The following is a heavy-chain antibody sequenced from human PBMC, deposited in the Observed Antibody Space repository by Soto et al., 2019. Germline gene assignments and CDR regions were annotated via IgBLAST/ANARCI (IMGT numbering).Heavy chain of an antibody. Sequence: PSETLSLTCTVSGGSISSSSYYWGWIRQPPGKGLEWIGSIYYSGSTYYNPSLKSRVTISVDTSKNQFSLKLSSVTAADTAVYYCAPHFYGSGSYYRVWGQGTLVTVSS. V-gene: IGHV4-39*01. D-gene: IGHD3-10*01. CDR2: IYYSGST. CDR3: APHFYGSGSYYRV. J-gene: IGHJ4*02. CDR1: GGSISSSSYY.